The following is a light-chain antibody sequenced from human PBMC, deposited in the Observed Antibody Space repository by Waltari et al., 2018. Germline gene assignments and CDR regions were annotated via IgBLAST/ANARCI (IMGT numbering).Light chain of an antibody. CDR2: QVS. Sequence: DLMMTQCRLSLPITPGPQASISSGLSQSLVHSNGNTYLSWYQQKPGQPPRRLIYQVSNRYSGVPDRFSGSGAGTDFTLKISRVEAEDVGVYYCGQGAHLPYSFGQGTKVEIK. CDR3: GQGAHLPYS. CDR1: QSLVHSNGNTY. V-gene: IGKV2-30*02. J-gene: IGKJ2*03.